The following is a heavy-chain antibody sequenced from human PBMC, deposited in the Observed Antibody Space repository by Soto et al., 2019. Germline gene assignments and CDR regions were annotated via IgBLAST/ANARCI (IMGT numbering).Heavy chain of an antibody. Sequence: QVQLQQWGAGLLKPSETLSLSCAVYGGSFSGYYWNWIRQSPGKGLEWIGKIKHSGSTIYNPSLKSRVTISVATSKNNFSLRLNSVTAADTAVYSCARAYDYRDPRDAVDSWGQGTLVTVSS. CDR1: GGSFSGYY. CDR3: ARAYDYRDPRDAVDS. D-gene: IGHD4-17*01. CDR2: IKHSGST. V-gene: IGHV4-34*01. J-gene: IGHJ3*02.